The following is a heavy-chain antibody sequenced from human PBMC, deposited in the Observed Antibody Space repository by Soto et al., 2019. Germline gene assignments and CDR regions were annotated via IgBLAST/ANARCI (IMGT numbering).Heavy chain of an antibody. D-gene: IGHD2-15*01. CDR3: APLSVSLSGPYGIHV. CDR2: MLYSGLT. CDR1: AYSVSSSDYY. J-gene: IGHJ6*02. V-gene: IGHV4-39*01. Sequence: SQTLSLTCSVSAYSVSSSDYYWAWLRQPPGKGLEWIGSMLYSGLTYYNPSLKSRVTLSVDTSKNQFSVRLNSVTASDTAVYYCAPLSVSLSGPYGIHVWGQGTTVTVSS.